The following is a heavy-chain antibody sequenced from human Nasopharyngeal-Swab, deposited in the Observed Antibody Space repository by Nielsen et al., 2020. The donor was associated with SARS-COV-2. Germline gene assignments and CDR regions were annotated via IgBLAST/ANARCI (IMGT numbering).Heavy chain of an antibody. D-gene: IGHD3-10*01. J-gene: IGHJ4*02. V-gene: IGHV3-23*01. CDR2: ISGAGAST. CDR3: AKAGGYYYGSGRRYSDY. CDR1: GFTFSTYA. Sequence: GGSLRPSCAASGFTFSTYAMTWVRQAPGKGLEWVSAISGAGASTYYADSVKGRFTISRDNSKNTVSLQMNSLRAEDTAVYYCAKAGGYYYGSGRRYSDYWGQGTLVTVSS.